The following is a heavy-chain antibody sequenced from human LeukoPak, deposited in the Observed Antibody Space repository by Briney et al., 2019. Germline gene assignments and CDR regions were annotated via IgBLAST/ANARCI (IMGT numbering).Heavy chain of an antibody. CDR2: ISYDGNAK. CDR3: ARDRHSYGFTLAA. CDR1: GFTSRGYG. Sequence: GQSLRLSCEASGFTSRGYGMHWVRQSPGKGLEWVAVISYDGNAKAFADSVKGRFIISRDNPKNTLFLQMNSLRPEDTGLYYCARDRHSYGFTLAAWGQGTPVIVSS. J-gene: IGHJ5*02. V-gene: IGHV3-30*03. D-gene: IGHD5-18*01.